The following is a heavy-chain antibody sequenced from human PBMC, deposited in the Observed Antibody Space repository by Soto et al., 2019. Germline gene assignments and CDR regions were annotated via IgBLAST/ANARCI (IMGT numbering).Heavy chain of an antibody. Sequence: SETLSLTCTVSGGSISSSSYYWGWIRQPPGKGLEWIGSIYYSGSTYYNPSLKSRVTISVDTSKNQFSLKLSSVTAADTAVYYCARHAKGYYYYGMDVWGQGTTVTVSS. D-gene: IGHD2-15*01. CDR1: GGSISSSSYY. CDR2: IYYSGST. CDR3: ARHAKGYYYYGMDV. V-gene: IGHV4-39*01. J-gene: IGHJ6*02.